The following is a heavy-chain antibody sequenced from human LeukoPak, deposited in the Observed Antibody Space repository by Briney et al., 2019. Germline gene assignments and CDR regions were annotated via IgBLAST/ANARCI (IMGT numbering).Heavy chain of an antibody. D-gene: IGHD3-10*01. CDR3: ARKGVRVRGVIHNYYYYYYMDV. CDR2: INHSGST. J-gene: IGHJ6*03. V-gene: IGHV4-38-2*02. CDR1: GYSISSGYY. Sequence: SETLSLTCTVSGYSISSGYYWGWIRQPPGKGLEWIGEINHSGSTNYNPSPKSRVTISVDTSKNQFSLKLSSVTAADTAVYYCARKGVRVRGVIHNYYYYYYMDVWGKGTTVTVSS.